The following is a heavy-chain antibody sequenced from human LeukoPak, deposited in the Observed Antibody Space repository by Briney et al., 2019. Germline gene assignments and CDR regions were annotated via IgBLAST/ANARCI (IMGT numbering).Heavy chain of an antibody. D-gene: IGHD3-10*01. CDR2: IRGDGYDT. V-gene: IGHV3-74*01. Sequence: HPGGSLRLSCTASGFSFSDFWMHGVRHAPGKGLVGVSRIRGDGYDTNYADSVKGRFTISRDNAQNTLYLQMNSLRAEDTAVYYCASDRVLGSGSLDNWGQGTLVTVSS. CDR3: ASDRVLGSGSLDN. CDR1: GFSFSDFW. J-gene: IGHJ4*02.